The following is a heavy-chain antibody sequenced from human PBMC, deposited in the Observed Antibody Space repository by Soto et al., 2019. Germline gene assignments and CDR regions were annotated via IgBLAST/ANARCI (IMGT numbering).Heavy chain of an antibody. D-gene: IGHD1-1*01. CDR1: GFTFRNHG. J-gene: IGHJ5*02. V-gene: IGHV3-33*01. CDR2: IWYDGSEK. CDR3: ARWSNNKVVDP. Sequence: QVQLVESGGGVVQPGRSLRLSCEGSGFTFRNHGMHWIRQSPGKGLEWLAVIWYDGSEKTYADSVKGRFTISRDNSKNTLYLQMNSLKVEDTAIYYCARWSNNKVVDPWGQGTVVTVS.